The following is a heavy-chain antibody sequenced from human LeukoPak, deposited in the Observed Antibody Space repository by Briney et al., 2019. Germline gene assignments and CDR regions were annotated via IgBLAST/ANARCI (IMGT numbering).Heavy chain of an antibody. V-gene: IGHV4-30-4*01. CDR2: IYYNGST. Sequence: SETLSLTCTVSGGSISSSSYYWSWIRQPPGKGLEWIGYIYYNGSTYYNPSLKSRVTISVDTSKNQFSLKLSSVTAADTAVYYCARWYYYGSGFDYWGQGTLVTVSS. CDR1: GGSISSSSYY. CDR3: ARWYYYGSGFDY. D-gene: IGHD3-10*01. J-gene: IGHJ4*02.